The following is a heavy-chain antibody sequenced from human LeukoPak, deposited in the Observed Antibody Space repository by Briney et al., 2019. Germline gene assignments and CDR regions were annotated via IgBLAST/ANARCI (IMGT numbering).Heavy chain of an antibody. D-gene: IGHD5-12*01. J-gene: IGHJ4*02. CDR2: MNPNSGIT. CDR3: ARAFGGHDEWYYFDY. V-gene: IGHV1-8*03. Sequence: ASVKVSCKASGYTFNSYDINWVRQATGQGLEWMGWMNPNSGITDYAQKFQGRFTITINTSISTAYMELSSLRSEDTAVYYCARAFGGHDEWYYFDYWGQGTLVTVSS. CDR1: GYTFNSYD.